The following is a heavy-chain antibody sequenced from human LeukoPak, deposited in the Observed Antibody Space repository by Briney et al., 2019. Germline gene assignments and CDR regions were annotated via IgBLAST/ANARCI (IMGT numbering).Heavy chain of an antibody. CDR2: IWYDGSNK. J-gene: IGHJ3*02. CDR1: GFTFSSYG. Sequence: GRSLRLSCAASGFTFSSYGMHWVRQAPGKGLEWVAVIWYDGSNKYYADSVKGRFTISRDNSKNTLYLQMNSLRAEDTAVYYCARDGGGDGYGAFDIWGQGTMVTVSS. D-gene: IGHD5-24*01. CDR3: ARDGGGDGYGAFDI. V-gene: IGHV3-33*01.